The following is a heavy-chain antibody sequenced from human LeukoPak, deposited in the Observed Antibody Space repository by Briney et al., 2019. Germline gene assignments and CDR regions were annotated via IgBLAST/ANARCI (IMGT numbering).Heavy chain of an antibody. CDR1: GGSISSSSYY. J-gene: IGHJ6*03. CDR2: IYYSGST. Sequence: SETLSLTCTVSGGSISSSSYYWGWIRQPPGKGLEGIGSIYYSGSTYYNPSLKSRVTISVDTSKNQFSLKLSSVTAADTAIYYCAKDFSSASYTYYYYYMDVWGKGTTVTVSS. CDR3: AKDFSSASYTYYYYYMDV. D-gene: IGHD6-25*01. V-gene: IGHV4-39*07.